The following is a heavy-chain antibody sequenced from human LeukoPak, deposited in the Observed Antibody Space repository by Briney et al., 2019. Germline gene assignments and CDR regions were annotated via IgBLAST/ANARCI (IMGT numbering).Heavy chain of an antibody. CDR2: INPNSGGT. CDR1: GYTFTVYY. V-gene: IGHV1-2*02. D-gene: IGHD2-2*01. CDR3: ARVRKVVPAAWSWFDP. Sequence: ASVKVSCKASGYTFTVYYMHWVRHARGQGREEVGWINPNSGGTNYAQKFQGRVTMTRDTSISTAYMELSRLRSDDTAVYYCARVRKVVPAAWSWFDPWGQGTLVTVSS. J-gene: IGHJ5*02.